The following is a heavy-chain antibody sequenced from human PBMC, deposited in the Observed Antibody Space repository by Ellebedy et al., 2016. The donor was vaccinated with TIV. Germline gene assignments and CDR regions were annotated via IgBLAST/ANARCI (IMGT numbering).Heavy chain of an antibody. CDR3: ARGYDDAFDI. Sequence: GESLKISCAASGFTFSSYWMSWVRQAPGKGLEWVANIKQDGSEKYYVDSVKGRFTISRDNAKNSLYLQMNSLRAEDTALYYCARGYDDAFDIWGQGTMVTVSS. V-gene: IGHV3-7*01. CDR2: IKQDGSEK. J-gene: IGHJ3*02. D-gene: IGHD3-3*01. CDR1: GFTFSSYW.